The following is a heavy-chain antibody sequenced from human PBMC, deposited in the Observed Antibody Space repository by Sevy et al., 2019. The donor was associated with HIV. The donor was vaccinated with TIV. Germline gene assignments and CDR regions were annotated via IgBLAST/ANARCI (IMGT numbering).Heavy chain of an antibody. D-gene: IGHD3-16*01. Sequence: GGSLRLSCAASGFTFSSYWMSWVRQAPGKGLEWVANIKQDGSEKYYVDSVKGRFTISRDNAKNSLYLQMNSLRAEDTAVYYCARGLYDYVWGSYSPFDYWGQGTLVTVSS. V-gene: IGHV3-7*01. CDR2: IKQDGSEK. CDR1: GFTFSSYW. CDR3: ARGLYDYVWGSYSPFDY. J-gene: IGHJ4*02.